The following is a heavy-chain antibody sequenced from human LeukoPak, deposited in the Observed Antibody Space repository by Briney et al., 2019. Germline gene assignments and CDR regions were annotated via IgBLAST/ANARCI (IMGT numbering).Heavy chain of an antibody. Sequence: KSSETLSLTCTASGGSIRSYYWSWIRQPAGKGLEWIGRIYTSGSTNYNPSLKSRVTISVDKSKNQFSLKLSSVTAAATAVYYCARDLGASAFDIWGQGTMVTVSS. CDR1: GGSIRSYY. CDR3: ARDLGASAFDI. CDR2: IYTSGST. V-gene: IGHV4-4*07. J-gene: IGHJ3*02. D-gene: IGHD1-26*01.